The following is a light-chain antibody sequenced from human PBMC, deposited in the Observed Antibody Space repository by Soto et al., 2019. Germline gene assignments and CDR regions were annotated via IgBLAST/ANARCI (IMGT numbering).Light chain of an antibody. CDR1: QSVLFRSDNKNY. V-gene: IGKV4-1*01. CDR3: QHYGISPRGFT. J-gene: IGKJ3*01. Sequence: DIVMTQSPDSLAVSLGERATINCKSSQSVLFRSDNKNYLAWYQQRSGQPPKLLIYWASTRESGVPDRFSGSGSGTDFSLTISRLEPEDFAVYYCQHYGISPRGFTFGPGTKVDIK. CDR2: WAS.